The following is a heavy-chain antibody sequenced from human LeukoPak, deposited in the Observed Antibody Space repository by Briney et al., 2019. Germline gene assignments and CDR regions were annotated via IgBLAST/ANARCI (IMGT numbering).Heavy chain of an antibody. Sequence: SETLTLTCSVSGGSISTYYWSWIRQPPGKGLEWIGYIYYSGSTNYNPSLKSRVTISLDTSKNQFSLKVSSVTAADTAVYYCACRAFNDYGYYYMDVWGKGTTVTVSS. CDR2: IYYSGST. D-gene: IGHD4-17*01. CDR3: ACRAFNDYGYYYMDV. CDR1: GGSISTYY. V-gene: IGHV4-59*01. J-gene: IGHJ6*03.